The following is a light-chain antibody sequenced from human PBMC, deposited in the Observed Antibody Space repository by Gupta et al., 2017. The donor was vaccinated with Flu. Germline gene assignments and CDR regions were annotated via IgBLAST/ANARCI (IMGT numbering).Light chain of an antibody. Sequence: PSFLSASVGDRVTITCRASQGIASYLAWYQQKPGKAPRLLIFDASMLYSGVPSRFSGSGSGTEFTLTISSLEPEDFATYYCQKLNSYPVTFGQGTRLEIK. V-gene: IGKV1-9*01. CDR1: QGIASY. CDR2: DAS. J-gene: IGKJ5*01. CDR3: QKLNSYPVT.